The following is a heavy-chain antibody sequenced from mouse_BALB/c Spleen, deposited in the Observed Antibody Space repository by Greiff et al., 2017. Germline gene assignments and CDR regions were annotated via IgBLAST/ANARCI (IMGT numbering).Heavy chain of an antibody. CDR1: GYTFTDYV. Sequence: QVQLQQSGPELVKPGASVKMSCKASGYTFTDYVISWVKQRTGQGLEWIGEIYPGSGSTYYNEKFKGKATLTADKSSNTAYMQLSSLTSEDSAVYFCASPHYYGRAWFAYWGQGTLVTVSA. CDR2: IYPGSGST. V-gene: IGHV1-77*01. CDR3: ASPHYYGRAWFAY. D-gene: IGHD1-1*01. J-gene: IGHJ3*01.